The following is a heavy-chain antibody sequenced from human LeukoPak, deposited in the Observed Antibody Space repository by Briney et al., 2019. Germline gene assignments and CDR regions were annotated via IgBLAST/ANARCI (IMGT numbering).Heavy chain of an antibody. J-gene: IGHJ4*02. V-gene: IGHV4-39*01. D-gene: IGHD1-26*01. CDR1: GDSISLSFYY. CDR2: IYYSGST. CDR3: ARAGELLERFDY. Sequence: SSETLSLTCSVSGDSISLSFYYWGWIRRPPGKGLEWIGSIYYSGSTYYNPSLKSRVTISVDTSKNQFSLKLSSVTAADTAVYYCARAGELLERFDYWGQGTLVTVSS.